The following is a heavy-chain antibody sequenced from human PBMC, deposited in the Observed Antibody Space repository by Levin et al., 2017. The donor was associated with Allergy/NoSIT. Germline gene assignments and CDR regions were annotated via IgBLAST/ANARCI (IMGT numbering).Heavy chain of an antibody. V-gene: IGHV3-23*01. CDR1: GVTLRSYA. CDR2: IDAGGVGT. CDR3: AKPRVAVSATRWFDP. Sequence: GGSLRLSCAASGVTLRSYAMSWVRQAPGKGLEWVSAIDAGGVGTHYADSVKGRFTISRDDSKNTMYLQMNSLRAEDTAVYYCAKPRVAVSATRWFDPWGQGTLVTVSS. J-gene: IGHJ5*02. D-gene: IGHD6-19*01.